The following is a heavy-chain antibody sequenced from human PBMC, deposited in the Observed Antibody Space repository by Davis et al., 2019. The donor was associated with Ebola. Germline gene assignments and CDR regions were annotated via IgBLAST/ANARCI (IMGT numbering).Heavy chain of an antibody. CDR1: GYTFTSYG. J-gene: IGHJ4*02. D-gene: IGHD1-1*01. V-gene: IGHV1-18*04. Sequence: ASVKVSCKASGYTFTSYGISWVRQAPGQGLEWMGWINPHNGNTNYAQNVQGRVTMTTDTSTSTAYMEVVSLKSDDTAVYYCARAQFPTTSDHWGQGTLVTVSS. CDR2: INPHNGNT. CDR3: ARAQFPTTSDH.